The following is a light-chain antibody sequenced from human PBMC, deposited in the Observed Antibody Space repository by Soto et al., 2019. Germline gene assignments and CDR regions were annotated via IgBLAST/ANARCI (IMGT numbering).Light chain of an antibody. V-gene: IGLV2-14*03. CDR3: SSYTITSAYWV. Sequence: QSALTQPASVSGSPGQSITISCTGTSSDIGDYKYVSWYQQHPGNPPKLIIYDVSDRPSGVSNRFSGSKSGNTASLTISGPQAEDEANYYCSSYTITSAYWVFGGGTKVTVL. CDR1: SSDIGDYKY. J-gene: IGLJ3*02. CDR2: DVS.